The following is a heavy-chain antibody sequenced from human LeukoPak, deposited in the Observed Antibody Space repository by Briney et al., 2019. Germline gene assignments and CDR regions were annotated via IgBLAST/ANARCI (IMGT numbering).Heavy chain of an antibody. CDR2: IYYSGST. J-gene: IGHJ3*02. CDR3: ARLAGGNWGDAFDI. Sequence: SETLSLTCTVSGGSISSYYWSWIRQPPGKGLEWIGCIYYSGSTNYNPSLKSRVTISVDTSKNQFSLKLSSVTAADTAVYYCARLAGGNWGDAFDIWGQGTMVTVSS. CDR1: GGSISSYY. V-gene: IGHV4-59*08. D-gene: IGHD4-23*01.